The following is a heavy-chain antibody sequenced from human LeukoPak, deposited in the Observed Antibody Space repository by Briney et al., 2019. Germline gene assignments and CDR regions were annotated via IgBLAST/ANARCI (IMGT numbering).Heavy chain of an antibody. D-gene: IGHD1-1*01. CDR3: ARDYNWNPPDY. V-gene: IGHV3-74*03. Sequence: GGSLRLSCAASGFGFSPYWMHWVRQAPGKGLVWVSRINSDGSITTYADSVKGRFIISRDNAKNTLYLQMNSLRVEDTAVYYCARDYNWNPPDYWGQGTLVTVSS. CDR1: GFGFSPYW. CDR2: INSDGSIT. J-gene: IGHJ4*02.